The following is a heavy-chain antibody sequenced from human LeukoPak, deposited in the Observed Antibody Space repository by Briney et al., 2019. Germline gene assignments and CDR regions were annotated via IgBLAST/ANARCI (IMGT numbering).Heavy chain of an antibody. V-gene: IGHV4-39*07. J-gene: IGHJ4*02. CDR3: ATTMVRGVIVPTDY. D-gene: IGHD3-10*01. CDR2: IYYSGST. Sequence: SETLSLTCTVSGGSISSSSYYWGWIRQPPGKGLEWIGSIYYSGSTNYNPSLKSRVTISVDTSKNQFSLKLSSVTAADTAVYYCATTMVRGVIVPTDYWGQGTLVTVSS. CDR1: GGSISSSSYY.